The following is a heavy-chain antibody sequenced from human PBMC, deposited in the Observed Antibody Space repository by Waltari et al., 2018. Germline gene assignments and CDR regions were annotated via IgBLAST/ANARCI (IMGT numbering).Heavy chain of an antibody. CDR2: ISNSGSTI. CDR3: SRGGTDFWTGGKDRYYFDY. CDR1: GFTFTTYE. J-gene: IGHJ4*02. V-gene: IGHV3-48*03. D-gene: IGHD3-3*01. Sequence: EVQLEESGGDLVQPGGSLRLSCAASGFTFTTYEFNWVRQAPGKGLEWISYISNSGSTIYYANSVKGRFTISRDNAKNSLFLQMNNLRAEDTAIYYCSRGGTDFWTGGKDRYYFDYWGRGTMVTVSS.